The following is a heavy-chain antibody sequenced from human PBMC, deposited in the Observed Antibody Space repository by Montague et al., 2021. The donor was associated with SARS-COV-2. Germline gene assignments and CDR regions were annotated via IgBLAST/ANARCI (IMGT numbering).Heavy chain of an antibody. J-gene: IGHJ4*02. CDR3: ARKGSGRSGLAY. CDR2: IYHTGST. V-gene: IGHV4-4*02. CDR1: GDSISTDHW. Sequence: SETLSLTCVVSGDSISTDHWWTWVRLPPGKGLEWGGEIYHTGSTKYKPSLKSRVSMSVDKSWHQFSLRLTSVTAADTAIYYCARKGSGRSGLAYWGQGTLVTVSS. D-gene: IGHD1-26*01.